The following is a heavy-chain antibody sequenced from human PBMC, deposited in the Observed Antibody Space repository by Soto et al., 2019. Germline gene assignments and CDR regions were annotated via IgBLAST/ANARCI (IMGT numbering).Heavy chain of an antibody. CDR1: GGTFSSYA. V-gene: IGHV1-69*01. J-gene: IGHJ3*02. CDR2: IIPIFGTA. Sequence: QVQLVQSGAEVKKPGSSAKVSCKASGGTFSSYAISWVRQAPGQGLEWMGGIIPIFGTANYAQKFQGRVTITADESTSTAYMELSSLRSEDTAVYYCARDRRVRGGLMPDIWGQGTMVTVSS. CDR3: ARDRRVRGGLMPDI. D-gene: IGHD3-10*01.